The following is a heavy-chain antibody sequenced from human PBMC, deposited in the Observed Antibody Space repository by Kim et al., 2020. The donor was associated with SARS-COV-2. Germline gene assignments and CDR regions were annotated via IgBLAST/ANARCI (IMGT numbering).Heavy chain of an antibody. CDR2: INHSGST. Sequence: SETLSLTCAVYGGSFSGYYWSWIRQPPGKGLEWIGEINHSGSTNYNPSLKSRVTISVDTSKNQFSLKLSSVTAADTAVYYCASYCSSTSCPAFGMDVWGQGTTVTVSS. CDR1: GGSFSGYY. J-gene: IGHJ6*02. V-gene: IGHV4-34*01. CDR3: ASYCSSTSCPAFGMDV. D-gene: IGHD2-2*01.